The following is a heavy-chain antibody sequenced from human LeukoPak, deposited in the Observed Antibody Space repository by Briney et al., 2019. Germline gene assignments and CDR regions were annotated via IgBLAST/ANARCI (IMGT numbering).Heavy chain of an antibody. Sequence: GGSLRLSCAASGFTFSSYAMHWVRQAPGKGLEWVAVISYDGSNKYYADSVKGRFTISRDNSKNTLYLQMSSLRAEDTAVYYCARDPGVQYFDYWGQGTLVTVSS. J-gene: IGHJ4*02. D-gene: IGHD3-10*01. CDR3: ARDPGVQYFDY. CDR1: GFTFSSYA. V-gene: IGHV3-30*04. CDR2: ISYDGSNK.